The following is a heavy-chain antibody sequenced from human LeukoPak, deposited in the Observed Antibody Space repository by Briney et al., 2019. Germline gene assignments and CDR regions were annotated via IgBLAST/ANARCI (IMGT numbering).Heavy chain of an antibody. Sequence: PSETLPLTCTISGGSLIGYYWTWIRQPAGKGLEWIGRISSSGSTNYNPSLKSRVTMSVDTSKNQVSLRLSSVTAADTAVYYCARARSGWYFDYWGQGNLVTVSS. J-gene: IGHJ4*02. CDR1: GGSLIGYY. CDR3: ARARSGWYFDY. V-gene: IGHV4-4*07. CDR2: ISSSGST. D-gene: IGHD6-19*01.